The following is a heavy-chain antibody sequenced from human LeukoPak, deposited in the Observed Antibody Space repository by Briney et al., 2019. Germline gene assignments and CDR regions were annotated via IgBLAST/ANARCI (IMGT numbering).Heavy chain of an antibody. CDR2: ISYDGSNK. V-gene: IGHV3-30-3*01. CDR1: GFTFSSYA. CDR3: ARVRGDIVVVPAGLHGMDV. J-gene: IGHJ6*02. Sequence: PGGSLRLSCAASGFTFSSYAMHWVRQAPGKGLEWVAVISYDGSNKYYADSVKGRFTISRDNSKNTLYLQMNSLRAEDTAVYYCARVRGDIVVVPAGLHGMDVWGQGTTVTVSS. D-gene: IGHD2-2*01.